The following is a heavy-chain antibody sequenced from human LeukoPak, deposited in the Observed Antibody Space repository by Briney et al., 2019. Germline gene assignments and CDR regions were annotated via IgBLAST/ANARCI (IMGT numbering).Heavy chain of an antibody. V-gene: IGHV3-23*01. CDR2: ISGSGGST. D-gene: IGHD2-2*02. CDR3: AKREVVPAAIRLKSPNWFDP. Sequence: GGSLRLSCAASGFTFSSYAMSWVRQAPGKGLEWVSAISGSGGSTYYADSVKGRFTISRDNSKNTLYLQMNSLRAEDTAVYYCAKREVVPAAIRLKSPNWFDPWGQGTLVTVSS. J-gene: IGHJ5*02. CDR1: GFTFSSYA.